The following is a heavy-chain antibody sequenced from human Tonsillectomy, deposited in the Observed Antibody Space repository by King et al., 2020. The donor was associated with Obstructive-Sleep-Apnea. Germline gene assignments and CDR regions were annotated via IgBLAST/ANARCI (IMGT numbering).Heavy chain of an antibody. V-gene: IGHV3-30-3*01. J-gene: IGHJ2*01. CDR1: GFTFNSYG. CDR3: ARDGEEVAAVLGYFDL. Sequence: VQLVQSGGGVVQPGRSLILSCSASGFTFNSYGMHWVRQAPCKGLDWVAVISYGGSNKYYADSVKGRFIISRDNSKNTLFLQMNSLRAEDTAVYYCARDGEEVAAVLGYFDLWGRGTLVTVSA. D-gene: IGHD6-13*01. CDR2: ISYGGSNK.